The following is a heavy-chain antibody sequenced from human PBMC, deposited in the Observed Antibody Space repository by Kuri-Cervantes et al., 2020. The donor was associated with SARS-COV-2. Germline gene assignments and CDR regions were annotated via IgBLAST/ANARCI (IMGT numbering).Heavy chain of an antibody. V-gene: IGHV3-21*01. Sequence: LSLTCAASGFSFSSYGMSWVRQAPGKGLEWVSSISSSSSYMYYADSVKGRFTISRDNAKNSLYLQMNSLRAEDTAVYYCARVGSGVYGMDVWGQGTTVTVSS. CDR2: ISSSSSYM. CDR1: GFSFSSYG. D-gene: IGHD3-10*01. CDR3: ARVGSGVYGMDV. J-gene: IGHJ6*02.